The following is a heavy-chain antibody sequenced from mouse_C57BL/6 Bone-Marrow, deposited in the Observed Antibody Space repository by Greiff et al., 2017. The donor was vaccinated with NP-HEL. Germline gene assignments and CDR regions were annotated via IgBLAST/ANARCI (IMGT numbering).Heavy chain of an antibody. Sequence: EVQLQESGPGLVKPSQTVFLTCTVTGISITTGNYRWSWIRQFPGNKLEWIGYIYYSGTITYNPSLTSRTTITRDTPKNQFFLEMNSLTAEDTATYYCARENYYGSSYVGYFDYWGQGTTLTVSS. J-gene: IGHJ2*01. CDR1: GISITTGNYR. V-gene: IGHV3-5*01. CDR2: IYYSGTI. D-gene: IGHD1-1*01. CDR3: ARENYYGSSYVGYFDY.